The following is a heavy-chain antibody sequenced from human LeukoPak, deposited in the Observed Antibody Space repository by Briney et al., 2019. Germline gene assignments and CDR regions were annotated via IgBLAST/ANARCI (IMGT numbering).Heavy chain of an antibody. D-gene: IGHD3-9*01. CDR1: GFTFSSYS. J-gene: IGHJ4*02. CDR2: ISSSSSYI. CDR3: ARPSSDYDILTGYYGD. V-gene: IGHV3-21*01. Sequence: GGSLRLSCAASGFTFSSYSMNWVRQAPGEGLEWVSSISSSSSYIYYADSVKGRFTISRDNAKNSLYLQMNSLRAEDTAVYYCARPSSDYDILTGYYGDWGQGTLVTVSS.